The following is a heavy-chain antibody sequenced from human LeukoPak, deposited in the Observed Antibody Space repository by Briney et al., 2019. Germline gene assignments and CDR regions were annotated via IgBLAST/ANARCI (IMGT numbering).Heavy chain of an antibody. Sequence: ASVKVSCKASGYTFTSYDINWVRQATGQGLEWMGWMNPNSGNTGYAKKFQGRVTITRNNSISTAYMELSSLRSEDTAVYYCARASLYSSSWYYFDYWGQGTLVTVSS. V-gene: IGHV1-8*03. D-gene: IGHD6-13*01. CDR3: ARASLYSSSWYYFDY. J-gene: IGHJ4*02. CDR2: MNPNSGNT. CDR1: GYTFTSYD.